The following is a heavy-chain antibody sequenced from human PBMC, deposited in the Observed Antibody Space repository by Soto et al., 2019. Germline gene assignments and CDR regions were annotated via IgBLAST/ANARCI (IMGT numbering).Heavy chain of an antibody. Sequence: PGGSLRLSCSASGFTFSGSAMHWVRQASGKGLEWVGRIRSKANSYATAYAASVKGRFTISRDDSKNTAYLQMNSLKTEDTAVYYCTRVFEYSSSSAIDYWGQGTLVTVSS. J-gene: IGHJ4*02. V-gene: IGHV3-73*01. CDR2: IRSKANSYAT. CDR1: GFTFSGSA. D-gene: IGHD6-6*01. CDR3: TRVFEYSSSSAIDY.